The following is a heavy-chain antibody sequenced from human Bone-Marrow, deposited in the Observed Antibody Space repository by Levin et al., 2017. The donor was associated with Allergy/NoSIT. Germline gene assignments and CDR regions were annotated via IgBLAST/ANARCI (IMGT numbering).Heavy chain of an antibody. V-gene: IGHV3-30*04. CDR3: ATEGGSSWYNY. CDR2: VSKDERNK. J-gene: IGHJ4*02. D-gene: IGHD6-13*01. CDR1: GFTFSSFS. Sequence: GGSLRLSCAASGFTFSSFSMHWVRQAPGRGLEWVSVVSKDERNKFYADFVKGRFTISRDNSRNTLYLQMNSLTSEDTAVYYCATEGGSSWYNYWGQGSLVTVSS.